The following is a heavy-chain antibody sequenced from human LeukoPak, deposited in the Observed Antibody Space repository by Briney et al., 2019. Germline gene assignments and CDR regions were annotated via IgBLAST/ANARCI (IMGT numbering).Heavy chain of an antibody. J-gene: IGHJ4*02. CDR2: ININTGNQ. V-gene: IGHV7-4-1*02. CDR1: GYTFTSYG. CDR3: ARQGPGYCSSTRCYGVGH. D-gene: IGHD2-2*01. Sequence: ASVRVSCEASGYTFTSYGISWVRQAPGQGLEWMGWININTGNQTYAQGFTGRFVFSLDTSVSTAYLQISSLKAEDTAVYYCARQGPGYCSSTRCYGVGHWGQGTLVTVSS.